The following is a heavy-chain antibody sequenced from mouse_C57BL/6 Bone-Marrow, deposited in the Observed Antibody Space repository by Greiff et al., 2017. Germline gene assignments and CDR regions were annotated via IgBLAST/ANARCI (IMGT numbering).Heavy chain of an antibody. Sequence: QVQLQPSGAELVRPGTSVKVSCKASGYAFTNYLIEWVKQRPGQGLEWIGQIYPGDGDTNYNGKFKGKATLTADTSSSTAYMQLNSLTSEDSAVYCSARQLRPYYYAMDYWGQGTSVTVSS. CDR1: GYAFTNYL. J-gene: IGHJ4*01. CDR2: IYPGDGDT. CDR3: ARQLRPYYYAMDY. D-gene: IGHD3-2*02. V-gene: IGHV1-54*01.